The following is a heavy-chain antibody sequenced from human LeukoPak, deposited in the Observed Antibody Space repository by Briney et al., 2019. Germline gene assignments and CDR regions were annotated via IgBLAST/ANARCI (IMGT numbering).Heavy chain of an antibody. J-gene: IGHJ4*02. D-gene: IGHD5-12*01. Sequence: ASVKVSFKASGYTFIRYYMHWLRQAPGQGLEWMGIINPSGGSTSYAQRFQGRVTMTSDTSTSTVYMEVSSLRSEDTAVYYCARGAGYDLSHFDYWGQGTLVTVSS. CDR3: ARGAGYDLSHFDY. CDR2: INPSGGST. V-gene: IGHV1-46*01. CDR1: GYTFIRYY.